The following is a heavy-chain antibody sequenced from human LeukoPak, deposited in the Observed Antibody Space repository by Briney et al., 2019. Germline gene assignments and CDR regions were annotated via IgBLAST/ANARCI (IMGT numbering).Heavy chain of an antibody. V-gene: IGHV3-74*01. Sequence: PGGSLRLSCAASGFTFSSFWMHWVRQAPGKGLAWISRINSDGRSIGYADFVKGRFTISRDNAKNTLYLQMNSLRAEDTAVYYCGGGDSSGSPDYWGQGTLVTVSS. CDR3: GGGDSSGSPDY. J-gene: IGHJ4*02. CDR1: GFTFSSFW. CDR2: INSDGRSI. D-gene: IGHD3-22*01.